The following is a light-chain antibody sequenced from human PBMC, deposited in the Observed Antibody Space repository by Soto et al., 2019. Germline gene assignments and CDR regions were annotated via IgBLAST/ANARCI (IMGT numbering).Light chain of an antibody. Sequence: DIQMTQSPSSLSASVGDRVTITCRASQSIISYLNWYQQKPGKAPKLLIYAASSLDSEVPLRFSGSGSGTEFALTISSLQPEDFATYYCLQHNTYPWTFGQGTKVDIK. J-gene: IGKJ1*01. CDR1: QSIISY. V-gene: IGKV1-17*01. CDR3: LQHNTYPWT. CDR2: AAS.